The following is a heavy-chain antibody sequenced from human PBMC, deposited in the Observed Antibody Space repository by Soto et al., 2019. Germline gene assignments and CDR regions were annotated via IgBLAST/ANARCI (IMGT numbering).Heavy chain of an antibody. D-gene: IGHD2-21*02. CDR1: EYTFSGYY. CDR3: ATCSDCRPPLDL. Sequence: DAVQASCEACEYTFSGYYLHWGRQPPGQRLEWMGWINPNGGGTISAQKFQGRLTMTRDTSITTAYMELNRLSSDDTAFYYCATCSDCRPPLDLSGQRNLVTVPS. J-gene: IGHJ4*02. CDR2: INPNGGGT. V-gene: IGHV1-2*02.